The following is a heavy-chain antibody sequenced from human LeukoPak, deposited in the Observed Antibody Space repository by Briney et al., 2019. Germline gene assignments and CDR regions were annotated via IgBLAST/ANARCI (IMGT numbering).Heavy chain of an antibody. CDR2: MYYSGST. Sequence: PSETLSLTCTVSGGSISSYYWSWIRQPPGKGLEWIGYMYYSGSTNYNPSLKSRVTISVDTSKNQFSLKLSSVTAADTAVYYCAGQSGHLVGYYYYYYGMDVWGQGTTVTVSS. CDR3: AGQSGHLVGYYYYYYGMDV. CDR1: GGSISSYY. D-gene: IGHD1-26*01. V-gene: IGHV4-59*08. J-gene: IGHJ6*02.